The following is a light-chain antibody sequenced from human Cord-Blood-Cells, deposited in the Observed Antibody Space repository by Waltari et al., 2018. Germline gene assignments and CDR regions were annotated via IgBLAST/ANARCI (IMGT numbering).Light chain of an antibody. CDR1: QSISSY. CDR2: AAS. Sequence: DIQMTQSPSSLSASVGHRVTITCRASQSISSYLNWYKQKPGKAPKLLIYAASSLQSGVPSRFSGSGSGTDFTLTISSLQPEDFATYYCQQSYSTPLTFGGGTKVEIK. V-gene: IGKV1-39*01. J-gene: IGKJ4*01. CDR3: QQSYSTPLT.